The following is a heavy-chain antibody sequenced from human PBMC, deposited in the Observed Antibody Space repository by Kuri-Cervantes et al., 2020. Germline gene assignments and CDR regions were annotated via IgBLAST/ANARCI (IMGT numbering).Heavy chain of an antibody. CDR3: ARCLQLLFYYCMDV. V-gene: IGHV3-23*01. J-gene: IGHJ6*03. D-gene: IGHD2-2*01. Sequence: GESLKISCAASGFTFTNYGMSWVRQAPGKGLEWVSAISSSGGSTYYADSVKGRFTISRDNSKNTLYLQMNSLRAEDTAVYYCARCLQLLFYYCMDVWGKGTTVTVSS. CDR1: GFTFTNYG. CDR2: ISSSGGST.